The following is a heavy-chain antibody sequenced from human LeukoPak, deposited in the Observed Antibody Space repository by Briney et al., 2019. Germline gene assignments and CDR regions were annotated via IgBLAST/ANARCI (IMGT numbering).Heavy chain of an antibody. D-gene: IGHD2-2*02. Sequence: GGSLRLSCAASGFTFSSYEMNWVRQAPGKGLEWVSSISSSSSYIYYADSVKGRFTISRDNAKNSLYLQMNSLRAEDTAVYYCARVPAAIRYYYYYYMDVWGTGTTVTVSS. J-gene: IGHJ6*03. CDR3: ARVPAAIRYYYYYYMDV. CDR2: ISSSSSYI. V-gene: IGHV3-21*01. CDR1: GFTFSSYE.